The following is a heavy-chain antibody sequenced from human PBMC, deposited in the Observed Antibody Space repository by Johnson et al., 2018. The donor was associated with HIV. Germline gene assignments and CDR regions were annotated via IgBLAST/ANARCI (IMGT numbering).Heavy chain of an antibody. CDR1: GFTFSSYA. CDR2: ISYDGSNK. V-gene: IGHV3-30*04. CDR3: TTVLSQGYCSGGRCSGAFDI. J-gene: IGHJ3*02. Sequence: QVQLVESGGGLVQPGRSLRLSCAASGFTFSSYAMHWVRQAPGKGLEWVAVISYDGSNKYYADSVKGRFTISRDDSKNTLFLQVNSLKSEDTAVYYCTTVLSQGYCSGGRCSGAFDIWGQGTMVSVST. D-gene: IGHD2-15*01.